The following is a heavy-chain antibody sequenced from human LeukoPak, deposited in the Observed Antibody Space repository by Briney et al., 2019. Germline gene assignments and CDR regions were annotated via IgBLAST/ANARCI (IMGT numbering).Heavy chain of an antibody. CDR1: GFTFSSYA. J-gene: IGHJ4*02. Sequence: PGGTLRFSCAASGFTFSSYAMNWLRQAPGKGLEWISTITGSGDNTSYEASVKGRFSISRDNSRDTLYLQMISLRAEDTALYYCAKYPWGSGYGYIDYWGQGTLVTVSS. D-gene: IGHD5-12*01. CDR3: AKYPWGSGYGYIDY. V-gene: IGHV3-23*01. CDR2: ITGSGDNT.